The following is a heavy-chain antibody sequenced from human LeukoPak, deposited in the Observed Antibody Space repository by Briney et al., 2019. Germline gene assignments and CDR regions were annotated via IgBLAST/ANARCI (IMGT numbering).Heavy chain of an antibody. CDR3: ARGGGAYCGDDCRRTIDH. J-gene: IGHJ4*02. Sequence: SETLSLTCTVSGGSISSSSYYWGWIRQPPGKGLEWIGSIYYSGSTYYNPSLKSRVTISVDTSKNQFSLKLSSVTAADTAVYYCARGGGAYCGDDCRRTIDHWGQGTLVTVSS. CDR1: GGSISSSSYY. D-gene: IGHD2-21*02. V-gene: IGHV4-39*07. CDR2: IYYSGST.